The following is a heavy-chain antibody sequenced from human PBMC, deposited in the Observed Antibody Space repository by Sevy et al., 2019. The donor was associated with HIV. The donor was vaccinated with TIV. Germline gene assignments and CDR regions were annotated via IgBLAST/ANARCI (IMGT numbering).Heavy chain of an antibody. Sequence: SETLSLTCTVSGGSISSYYWSWIRQPPGKGLEWIGYIYYSGSTNYNPSLKSRVTISVDTSKNQFSLKLISVTAADTAVYYCARVVSVTKYYYYYMDVWGKGTTVTVSS. V-gene: IGHV4-59*01. J-gene: IGHJ6*03. CDR1: GGSISSYY. CDR3: ARVVSVTKYYYYYMDV. D-gene: IGHD4-17*01. CDR2: IYYSGST.